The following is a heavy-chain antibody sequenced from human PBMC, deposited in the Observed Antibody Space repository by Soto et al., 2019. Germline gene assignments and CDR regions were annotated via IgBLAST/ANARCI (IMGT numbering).Heavy chain of an antibody. V-gene: IGHV4-59*01. Sequence: SQTLPLTCAVSAGSLRDYHWPRIRQPPGKGLAWMGYVHYCGYRKSTPCLKIRVSLSVDSSKNQLTLRLSAETAADTAVYYCAKWSLGTYDARLDDVFDIWGQGTMVTVS. D-gene: IGHD3-3*01. CDR3: AKWSLGTYDARLDDVFDI. CDR2: VHYCGYR. CDR1: AGSLRDYH. J-gene: IGHJ3*02.